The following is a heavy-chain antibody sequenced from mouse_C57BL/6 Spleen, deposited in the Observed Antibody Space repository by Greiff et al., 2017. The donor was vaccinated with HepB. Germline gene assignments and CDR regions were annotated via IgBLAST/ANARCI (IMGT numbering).Heavy chain of an antibody. CDR3: ARPYGYDREGWFAY. CDR1: GFTFSDYG. V-gene: IGHV5-15*01. J-gene: IGHJ3*01. Sequence: EVMLVESGGGLVQPGGSLKLSCAASGFTFSDYGMAWVRQAPRKGPEWVAFISNLAYSIYYADTVTGRFTISRENAKNTLYLEMSSLRSEDTAMYYCARPYGYDREGWFAYWGQGTLVTVSA. D-gene: IGHD2-2*01. CDR2: ISNLAYSI.